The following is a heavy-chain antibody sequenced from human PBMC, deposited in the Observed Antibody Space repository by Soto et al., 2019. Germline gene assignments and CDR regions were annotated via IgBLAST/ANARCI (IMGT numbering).Heavy chain of an antibody. CDR1: GFAVSNNY. CDR3: ARDYWGAGVY. J-gene: IGHJ4*02. D-gene: IGHD3-16*01. V-gene: IGHV3-66*01. Sequence: EVQLVESGGGLVQPGGYLRLSCAASGFAVSNNYLSWVRQAPGKGLEWVSVIYSGGSTYYTDSVKGRFTITRDNSKNTLYPQMSSLRVDDTAVYYCARDYWGAGVYWSQGTLVTVSS. CDR2: IYSGGST.